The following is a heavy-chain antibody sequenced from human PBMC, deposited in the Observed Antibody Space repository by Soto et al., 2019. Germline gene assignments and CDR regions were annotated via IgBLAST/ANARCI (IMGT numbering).Heavy chain of an antibody. J-gene: IGHJ2*01. CDR1: GFTVRSNY. CDR2: IYSDGTT. CDR3: GRNWYFDL. V-gene: IGHV3-66*01. Sequence: EVQLVESGGGLVQPGGSLRLSCAASGFTVRSNYMSWVRQAPGKGLEWVSVIYSDGTTYYADSLKGRFTISRDTSKNTLYLQMNSLRDEDTAVYYCGRNWYFDLWGRGTLVTVSS.